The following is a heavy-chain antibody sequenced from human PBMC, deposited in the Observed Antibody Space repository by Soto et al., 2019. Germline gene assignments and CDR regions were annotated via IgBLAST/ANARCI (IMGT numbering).Heavy chain of an antibody. D-gene: IGHD1-1*01. V-gene: IGHV4-39*01. CDR1: GGSISSSSYY. CDR3: ARRNRAFGMDV. CDR2: IYYSGST. J-gene: IGHJ6*02. Sequence: SETLSLTCTVSGGSISSSSYYWGWIRQPPGKGLEWIGSIYYSGSTYYNPSLKSRVTISVDTSKNQFSLKLSSVTAADTAVYYCARRNRAFGMDVWSQGSTVTVSS.